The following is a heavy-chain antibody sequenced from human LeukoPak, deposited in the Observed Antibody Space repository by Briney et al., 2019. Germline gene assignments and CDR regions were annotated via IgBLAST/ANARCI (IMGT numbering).Heavy chain of an antibody. J-gene: IGHJ4*02. CDR1: GFTFSSYA. Sequence: GGSLRLSCAASGFTFSSYAMHWVRQAPGKGLEWVAVISYDGSNKYYADSVKGRFTISRDNSKSTLYLQMNILRAEDTAVYYCAGHLGAWRYFDYWGQGTLVTVSS. CDR2: ISYDGSNK. V-gene: IGHV3-30*04. CDR3: AGHLGAWRYFDY. D-gene: IGHD1-26*01.